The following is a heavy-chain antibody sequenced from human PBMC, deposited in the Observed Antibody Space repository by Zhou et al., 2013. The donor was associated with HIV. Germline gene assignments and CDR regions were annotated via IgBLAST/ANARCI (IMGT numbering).Heavy chain of an antibody. CDR1: GGTFSSYA. V-gene: IGHV1-69*04. CDR2: IIPILGIA. J-gene: IGHJ6*03. Sequence: QVQLVQSGAEVKKPGSSVKVSCKASGGTFSSYAISWVRQAPGQGLEWMGRIIPILGIANYAQKFQGRVTITADKSTSTAYMELSSLRSEDTAVYYCARDVRNYYYYMDVWGQRGPRSPSP. CDR3: ARDVRNYYYYMDV.